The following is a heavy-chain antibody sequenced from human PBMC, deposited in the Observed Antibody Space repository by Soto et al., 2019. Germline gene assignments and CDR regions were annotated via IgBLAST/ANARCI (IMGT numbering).Heavy chain of an antibody. V-gene: IGHV4-59*01. Sequence: SETLSLTCTVSGGSISSYYWRWIRQPPGKGLEWIGYIYYSGSTNYNPSLKSRVTISVDTSKNQFSLKLSSVTAADTAVYYCARAETYDSSGYYYFDYWGQGTLVTVSS. J-gene: IGHJ4*02. CDR1: GGSISSYY. CDR2: IYYSGST. D-gene: IGHD3-22*01. CDR3: ARAETYDSSGYYYFDY.